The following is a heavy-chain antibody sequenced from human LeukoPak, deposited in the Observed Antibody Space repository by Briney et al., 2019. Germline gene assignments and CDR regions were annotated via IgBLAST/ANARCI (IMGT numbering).Heavy chain of an antibody. CDR2: IMYDGSSK. CDR1: GFSFDNYA. CDR3: AKGFRLNDFSFAS. J-gene: IGHJ5*02. V-gene: IGHV3-30*02. Sequence: PGGSLRLSCTASGFSFDNYAMHCVRQAPGKGLEWVAFIMYDGSSKSIGDSVKGRFSISRDNPSNTLYLEMNSLRVEDTAVYYCAKGFRLNDFSFASWGQGTLVTVSS. D-gene: IGHD2-21*02.